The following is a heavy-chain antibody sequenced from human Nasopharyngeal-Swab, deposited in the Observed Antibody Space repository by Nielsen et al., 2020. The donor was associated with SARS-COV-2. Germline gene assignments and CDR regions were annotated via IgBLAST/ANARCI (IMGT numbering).Heavy chain of an antibody. D-gene: IGHD2-15*01. CDR2: IYPGDSDT. Sequence: GGSLRLSCKGSGYSFTAYWIGWVRQMPGKGLEWMGIIYPGDSDTRYSPSFQGQVTISADKSISTAYLQWSNLKASDTAIYYCARHLFPRGDYYGMDVWGQGTTVTVSS. CDR3: ARHLFPRGDYYGMDV. V-gene: IGHV5-51*01. CDR1: GYSFTAYW. J-gene: IGHJ6*02.